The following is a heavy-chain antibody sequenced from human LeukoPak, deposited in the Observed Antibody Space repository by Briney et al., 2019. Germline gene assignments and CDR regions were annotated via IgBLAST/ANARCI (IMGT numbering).Heavy chain of an antibody. J-gene: IGHJ6*03. CDR2: MNPNSGNT. Sequence: ASVKVSCKASGYTFTSYDINWVRQAPGQGLEWMGWMNPNSGNTGYAQKFQGRVTMTRNTSISTAYMELSSLRSEDTAVYYCARGPYSSSWYSLRYYYYYMDVWGKGTTVTVSS. CDR1: GYTFTSYD. CDR3: ARGPYSSSWYSLRYYYYYMDV. D-gene: IGHD6-13*01. V-gene: IGHV1-8*01.